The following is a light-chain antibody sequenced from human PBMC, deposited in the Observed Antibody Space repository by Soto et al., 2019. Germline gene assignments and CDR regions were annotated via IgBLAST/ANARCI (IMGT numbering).Light chain of an antibody. CDR2: GAS. J-gene: IGKJ1*01. Sequence: DIQMAQSPSSLSSSIRDRFTITCGASQGISEYLAWYQQRPGNAPNLLIYGASILQSGVPSRFSGSGSGTHFTLTISSLQPEDVATYYCHSYNSIPRTFGQGTKV. CDR3: HSYNSIPRT. V-gene: IGKV1-27*01. CDR1: QGISEY.